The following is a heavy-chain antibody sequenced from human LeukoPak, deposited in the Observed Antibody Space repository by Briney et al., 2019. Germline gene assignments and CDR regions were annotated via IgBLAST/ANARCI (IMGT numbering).Heavy chain of an antibody. CDR1: GFTFSSYE. CDR3: ARGSPTHAQQQVVRFGLDY. J-gene: IGHJ4*02. Sequence: PGGSLRLSCAASGFTFSSYEMNWVRQAPGKGLEWVSYISSSGSIIYYADSVKGRFTISRDNAKNSLYLQMNSLRAEDTAVYYCARGSPTHAQQQVVRFGLDYWGQGTLVTVSS. V-gene: IGHV3-48*03. D-gene: IGHD6-13*01. CDR2: ISSSGSII.